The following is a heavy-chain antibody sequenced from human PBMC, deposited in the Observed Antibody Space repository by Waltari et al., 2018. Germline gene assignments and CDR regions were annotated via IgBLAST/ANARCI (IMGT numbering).Heavy chain of an antibody. CDR2: IYYSGST. Sequence: QVQLQESGPGLVMPSETLSLTCTVSGGSISSYYWSWIRQPPGKGLEWIGYIYYSGSTNYNPSLKSRVTISVDTSKNQFSLKLSSVTAADTAVYYCARDSSSSWLRGNWFDPWGQGTLVTVSS. CDR3: ARDSSSSWLRGNWFDP. CDR1: GGSISSYY. V-gene: IGHV4-59*01. J-gene: IGHJ5*02. D-gene: IGHD6-13*01.